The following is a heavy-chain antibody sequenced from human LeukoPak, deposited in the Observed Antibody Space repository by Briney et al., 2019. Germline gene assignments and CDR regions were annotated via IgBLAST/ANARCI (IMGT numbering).Heavy chain of an antibody. J-gene: IGHJ4*02. D-gene: IGHD1-1*01. CDR2: IRNDGSKK. Sequence: GGSLRLSCAASGFTFSTYGLHWVRHPPGKGLEWVAFIRNDGSKKYYADSVKGRFTISRDNSKSTLFLQMDSLRDEDTAVYYCAKLAPTSNDAQVPNFDYWGQGTLVTVSS. CDR3: AKLAPTSNDAQVPNFDY. CDR1: GFTFSTYG. V-gene: IGHV3-30*02.